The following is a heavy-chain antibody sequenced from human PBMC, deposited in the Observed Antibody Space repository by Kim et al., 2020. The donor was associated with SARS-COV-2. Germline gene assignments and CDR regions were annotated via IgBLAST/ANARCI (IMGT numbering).Heavy chain of an antibody. D-gene: IGHD2-8*01. J-gene: IGHJ6*02. Sequence: SVKVSCKASGGTFSSYAISWVRQAPGQGLEWMGGIIPIFGTANYAQKFQGRVTITADESTSTAYMELSSLRSEDTAVYYCARGQFTNGVCYSLRMCYYGMDVWGQGTTVTVSS. CDR3: ARGQFTNGVCYSLRMCYYGMDV. CDR2: IIPIFGTA. V-gene: IGHV1-69*13. CDR1: GGTFSSYA.